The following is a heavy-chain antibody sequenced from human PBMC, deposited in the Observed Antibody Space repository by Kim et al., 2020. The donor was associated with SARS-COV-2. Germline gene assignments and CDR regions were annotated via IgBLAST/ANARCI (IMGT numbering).Heavy chain of an antibody. J-gene: IGHJ5*02. Sequence: KYYADSVKGRFTISRDNSKNTLYLQMNSLRAEDTAVYYCAKDGTTYSFDPWGQGTLVTVSS. D-gene: IGHD1-1*01. CDR3: AKDGTTYSFDP. V-gene: IGHV3-30*02. CDR2: K.